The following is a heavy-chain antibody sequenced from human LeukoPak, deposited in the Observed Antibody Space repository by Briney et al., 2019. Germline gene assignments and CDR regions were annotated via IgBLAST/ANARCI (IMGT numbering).Heavy chain of an antibody. J-gene: IGHJ3*02. D-gene: IGHD3-9*01. CDR3: ARVSAQYYDILTGRDAFDI. V-gene: IGHV4-61*02. Sequence: KSSETLSLTCTVSGGSISSGSYYWSWIRQPAGKGLEWIGRIYTSGSTNYNPSLKSRVTISVDTSKNQFSLKLSSVTAADTAVYYCARVSAQYYDILTGRDAFDIWGQGTMVTVSS. CDR2: IYTSGST. CDR1: GGSISSGSYY.